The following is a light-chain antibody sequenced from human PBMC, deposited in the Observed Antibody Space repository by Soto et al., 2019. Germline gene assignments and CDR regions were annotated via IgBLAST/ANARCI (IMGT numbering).Light chain of an antibody. CDR3: QKRSNWIT. V-gene: IGKV3-11*01. J-gene: IGKJ5*01. CDR1: QSVSIC. Sequence: DILLTQSPATLSFSPGERATLSCRASQSVSICLAWYHQKPGQAPRLLIYDASYRATGIPARFSGSVSEKDFILTISSIETEDFAIYYCQKRSNWITFGQGTRLEIK. CDR2: DAS.